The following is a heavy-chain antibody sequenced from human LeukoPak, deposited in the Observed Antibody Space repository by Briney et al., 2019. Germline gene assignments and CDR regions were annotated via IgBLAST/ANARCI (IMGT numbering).Heavy chain of an antibody. Sequence: SETLSLTCTVSGGSISNYYWSWIRQPPGKGLEWIGYIYYTGSTYYNPSLNSRVSISIDTSKNQFSLKLSSVTAADTAVYYCAGANYGDYGGAFDIWGQGAMVTVSS. CDR1: GGSISNYY. V-gene: IGHV4-59*08. D-gene: IGHD4-17*01. CDR2: IYYTGST. J-gene: IGHJ3*02. CDR3: AGANYGDYGGAFDI.